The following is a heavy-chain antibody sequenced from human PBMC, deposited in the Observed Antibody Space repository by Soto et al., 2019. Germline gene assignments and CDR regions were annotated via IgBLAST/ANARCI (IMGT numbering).Heavy chain of an antibody. CDR2: IIPIFGTA. CDR3: ASHCGGDCYSRYTPYYYYGMDV. CDR1: GGTFSSYA. J-gene: IGHJ6*02. D-gene: IGHD2-21*02. Sequence: QVQLVQSGAEVKKPGSSVKVSCKASGGTFSSYAISWVRQAPGQGLEWMGGIIPIFGTADYAQKFQGRVTITADESTSTAYMELSSLRSEDTAVYYCASHCGGDCYSRYTPYYYYGMDVWGQGTTVTVSS. V-gene: IGHV1-69*12.